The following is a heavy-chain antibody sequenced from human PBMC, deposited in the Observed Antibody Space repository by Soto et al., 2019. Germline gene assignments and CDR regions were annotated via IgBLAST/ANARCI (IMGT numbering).Heavy chain of an antibody. Sequence: EVQLVESGGGLIQPGGSLRPSCPASGFTVRSNYMSWVRQAPGKGLEWVSGIYGGDSTYYADSVKGRFTISRDNSKNTLFLQMNSLRAEDTAVYYCARVRGYSYVFDFWGQGTLVTVSS. CDR2: IYGGDST. D-gene: IGHD5-18*01. CDR3: ARVRGYSYVFDF. V-gene: IGHV3-53*01. CDR1: GFTVRSNY. J-gene: IGHJ4*02.